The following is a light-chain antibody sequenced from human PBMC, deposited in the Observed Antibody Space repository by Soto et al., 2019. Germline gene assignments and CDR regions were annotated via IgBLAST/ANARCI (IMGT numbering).Light chain of an antibody. CDR3: QQSYSTPIT. V-gene: IGKV1-39*01. J-gene: IGKJ5*01. CDR1: QSISSY. CDR2: AAS. Sequence: DIQMTQSPSSLSASVGDRVTITCLASQSISSYLNWYQQKPGKAPKLLIYAASSLQSGVPSRFSGSGSGIDFTLTISSLQPEDFATYYCQQSYSTPITFGQGTRLEIK.